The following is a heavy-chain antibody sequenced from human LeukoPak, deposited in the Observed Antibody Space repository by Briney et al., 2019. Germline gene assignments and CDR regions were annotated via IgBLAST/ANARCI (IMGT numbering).Heavy chain of an antibody. CDR1: GYSISSGYY. CDR3: ARDRFPYSSSGWFDP. J-gene: IGHJ5*02. D-gene: IGHD6-13*01. Sequence: SETLSLTCTVSGYSISSGYYWGWIRQPPGKGLEWIGSIYHSGSTYYNPSLKSRVTISVDTSKNQFSLKLSSVTAADTAVYYCARDRFPYSSSGWFDPWGQGTLVTVSS. CDR2: IYHSGST. V-gene: IGHV4-38-2*02.